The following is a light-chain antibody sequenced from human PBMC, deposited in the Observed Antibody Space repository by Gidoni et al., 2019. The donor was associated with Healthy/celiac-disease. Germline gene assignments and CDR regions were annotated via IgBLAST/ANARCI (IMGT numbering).Light chain of an antibody. CDR2: WAS. CDR1: QSVLYSSNNKNY. CDR3: QQYYSTLPRT. V-gene: IGKV4-1*01. Sequence: VMPQSPASLAVSLGERATINCKSSQSVLYSSNNKNYLAWYQQKPGQPPKLLIYWASTRESGVPDRFSGSGSGTDFTLTISSLQAEDVAVYYCQQYYSTLPRTFGPGTKVDIK. J-gene: IGKJ3*01.